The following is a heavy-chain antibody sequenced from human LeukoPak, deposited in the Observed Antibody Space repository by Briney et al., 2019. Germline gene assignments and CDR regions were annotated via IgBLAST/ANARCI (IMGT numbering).Heavy chain of an antibody. V-gene: IGHV3-23*01. Sequence: PGGSLRLSCAASGFTFSSYAMSWVRQAPGKGLDGVSGLSGNGIDTYYADSERGRFTISRDNSKNTLYLQMNSLRAEDTTVYYCAKGPGADDFWRGYFLSWGQGTLVTVSS. CDR1: GFTFSSYA. CDR2: LSGNGIDT. D-gene: IGHD3-3*01. J-gene: IGHJ4*02. CDR3: AKGPGADDFWRGYFLS.